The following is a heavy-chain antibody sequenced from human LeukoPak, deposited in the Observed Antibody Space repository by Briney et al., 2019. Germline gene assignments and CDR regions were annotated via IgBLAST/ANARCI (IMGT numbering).Heavy chain of an antibody. Sequence: PSETLSLTCAVYGGSFSSYYWSWIRQPPGKGLEWIGYIYYSGSTNYNPSLKSRVTISVDTSKNQFSLKLSSVTAADTAVYYCARFRIVGAQDAFDIWGQGTMVTVSS. CDR1: GGSFSSYY. CDR2: IYYSGST. CDR3: ARFRIVGAQDAFDI. V-gene: IGHV4-59*08. D-gene: IGHD1-26*01. J-gene: IGHJ3*02.